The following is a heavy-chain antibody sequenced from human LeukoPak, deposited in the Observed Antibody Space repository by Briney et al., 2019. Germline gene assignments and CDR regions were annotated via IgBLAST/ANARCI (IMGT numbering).Heavy chain of an antibody. D-gene: IGHD6-19*01. Sequence: SVKVSCKASGGTFNSYTISWVRQAPGQGLEWMGRIIPILGIANYAQKFQGRVTITADKSTSTAYMELSSLRSEDTAVYYCARDPGAGIAVSGRYYGMDVWGQGTTVTVSS. CDR1: GGTFNSYT. CDR3: ARDPGAGIAVSGRYYGMDV. J-gene: IGHJ6*02. V-gene: IGHV1-69*04. CDR2: IIPILGIA.